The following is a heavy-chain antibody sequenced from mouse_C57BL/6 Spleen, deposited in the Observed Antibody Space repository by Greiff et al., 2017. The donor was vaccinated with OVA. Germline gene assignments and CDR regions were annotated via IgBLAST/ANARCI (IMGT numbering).Heavy chain of an antibody. CDR2: IYPGDGDT. D-gene: IGHD1-1*01. V-gene: IGHV1-82*01. J-gene: IGHJ4*01. Sequence: VQLQQSGPELVKPGASVKISCKASGYAFSSSWMNWVKQRPGKGLEWIGRIYPGDGDTNYNGKFKGKATLTADKSSSTAYMQLSSLTSEYSAVYFCAREFTTVEGYYAMDYWGQGTSVTVSS. CDR3: AREFTTVEGYYAMDY. CDR1: GYAFSSSW.